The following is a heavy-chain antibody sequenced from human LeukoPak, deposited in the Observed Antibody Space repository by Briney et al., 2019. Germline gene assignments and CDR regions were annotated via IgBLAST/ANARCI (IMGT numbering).Heavy chain of an antibody. CDR1: GFTFSNYG. V-gene: IGHV3-23*01. CDR3: ARGVSD. D-gene: IGHD3-16*01. Sequence: PGGSLRLSCAASGFTFSNYGMHWVRQAPGKGLEWVSIISGNGINTYYADSVKGRFTISRDDSKNTLYLQMNSLRVDDTAIYYCARGVSDWGQGTLVTVAS. J-gene: IGHJ4*02. CDR2: ISGNGINT.